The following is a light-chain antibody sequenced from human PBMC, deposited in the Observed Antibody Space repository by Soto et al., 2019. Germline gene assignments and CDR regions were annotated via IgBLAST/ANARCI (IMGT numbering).Light chain of an antibody. CDR3: QQRGSWPAT. CDR2: DAS. CDR1: QSVNNF. J-gene: IGKJ3*01. V-gene: IGKV3-11*01. Sequence: EILLTQSPAIVSLSPGERATLPCRASQSVNNFFAWYQQKPGQAPRLLIYDASYRAPGIPARFSGSGSGTDFTLTVSSLEAEDSAVYYCQQRGSWPATFGPGTKVDI.